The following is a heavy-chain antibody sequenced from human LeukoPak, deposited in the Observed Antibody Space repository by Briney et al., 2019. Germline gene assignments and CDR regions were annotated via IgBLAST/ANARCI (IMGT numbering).Heavy chain of an antibody. J-gene: IGHJ6*02. CDR2: IYTSGST. Sequence: SETLSLTCTVSGGSISSYYWSWIRQPAGKGLEWIGRIYTSGSTNYNPSLKSRVTMSVDTSKNQFSLKLSSVTAADTAVYYCTRVSSSPSRGYYYSMDVWGQGTTVTVSS. CDR1: GGSISSYY. V-gene: IGHV4-4*07. D-gene: IGHD6-19*01. CDR3: TRVSSSPSRGYYYSMDV.